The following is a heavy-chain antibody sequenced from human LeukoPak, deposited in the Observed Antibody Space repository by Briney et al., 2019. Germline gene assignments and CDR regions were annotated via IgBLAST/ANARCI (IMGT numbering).Heavy chain of an antibody. CDR2: ISSSSSYI. CDR3: VQGRGDH. J-gene: IGHJ4*02. CDR1: GGSISSGGYY. D-gene: IGHD1-26*01. Sequence: LSLTCSVSGGSISSGGYYWSWIRQPPGKGLEWVSSISSSSSYIYYADSVKGRFTISRDSSRTTLYLQMNTLRAEDTAVYYYVQGRGDHWGQGTLVTVSS. V-gene: IGHV3-11*03.